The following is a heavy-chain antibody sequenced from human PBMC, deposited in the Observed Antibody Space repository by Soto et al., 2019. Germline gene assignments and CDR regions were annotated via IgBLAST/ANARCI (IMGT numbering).Heavy chain of an antibody. Sequence: SETLSLTCTVSGGSISSHYWSWVRQPPGKGLEWIGYIYYSGSTNYNPSLKSRVTISVDTSKNQFSLKLTSVTAADTAVYYCASWNDMGYWGQGTLVTVSS. V-gene: IGHV4-59*11. CDR1: GGSISSHY. CDR3: ASWNDMGY. CDR2: IYYSGST. D-gene: IGHD1-1*01. J-gene: IGHJ4*02.